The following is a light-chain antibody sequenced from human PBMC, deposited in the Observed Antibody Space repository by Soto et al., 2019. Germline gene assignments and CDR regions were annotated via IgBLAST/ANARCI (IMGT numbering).Light chain of an antibody. Sequence: DIQMTQSPSTLSASVGDRVTITCRASQSIRSWLAWYQQKPGKAPKLLIYKTSSLQSGVLSRFSGAESGTEFTLTISSLQPEDFATYFCQQYNTYPWTFGHGTKVEVK. CDR2: KTS. V-gene: IGKV1-5*03. CDR3: QQYNTYPWT. J-gene: IGKJ1*01. CDR1: QSIRSW.